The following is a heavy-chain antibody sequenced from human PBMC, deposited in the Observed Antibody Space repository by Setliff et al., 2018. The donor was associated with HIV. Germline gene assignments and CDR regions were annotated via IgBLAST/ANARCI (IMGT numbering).Heavy chain of an antibody. CDR3: AKVPTWGSADY. Sequence: GGSLRLSCAASGFTFSSYAMSWVRQAPGKGLEWVSTISGYGGSTYYADSVKGRFTISRDNSKNPLYLQMNSLRAEDTALYFCAKVPTWGSADYWGQGTLVTVSS. J-gene: IGHJ4*02. D-gene: IGHD3-16*01. V-gene: IGHV3-23*01. CDR1: GFTFSSYA. CDR2: ISGYGGST.